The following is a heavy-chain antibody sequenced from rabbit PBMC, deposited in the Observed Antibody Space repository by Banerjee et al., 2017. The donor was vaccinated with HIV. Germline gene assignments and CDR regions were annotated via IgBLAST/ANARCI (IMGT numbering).Heavy chain of an antibody. Sequence: QSLEESGGDLVKPGASLTLTCTASGFSFSSDYYMCWVRQAPGKGLEWIACIYAGSSGSTYYASWAKGRFTVSKTSSTTVTLQMTSLTAADTAAYFCARRDYGTSTYYDLWGPGTLVTVS. CDR3: ARRDYGTSTYYDL. CDR1: GFSFSSDYY. J-gene: IGHJ4*01. D-gene: IGHD8-1*01. V-gene: IGHV1S40*01. CDR2: IYAGSSGST.